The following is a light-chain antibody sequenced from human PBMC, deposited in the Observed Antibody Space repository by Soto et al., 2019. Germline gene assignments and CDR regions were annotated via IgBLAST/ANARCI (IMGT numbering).Light chain of an antibody. CDR1: SSDIGTYDY. Sequence: QAVLTQPASASGSPGQSVTISCTGTSSDIGTYDYVCWYQHLPDKAPKLIIYEVSKRPSGVPDRFSGSKSGNTASLTVSGLQAEDEGDYYCCSYGGGNNFYVFGTGTKV. CDR3: CSYGGGNNFYV. J-gene: IGLJ1*01. CDR2: EVS. V-gene: IGLV2-8*01.